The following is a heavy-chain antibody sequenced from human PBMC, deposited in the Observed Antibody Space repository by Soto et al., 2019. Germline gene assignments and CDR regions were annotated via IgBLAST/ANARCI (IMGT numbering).Heavy chain of an antibody. Sequence: SETLSLTCTVSGGSIGSYYWSWIRQPPGKGLEWIGYIYYSGSTNYNPSLKSRVTISVDTSKNQFSLKLSSVTAADTAVYYCARLSLMTTVITGLDYWGQGTLVTVSS. CDR3: ARLSLMTTVITGLDY. CDR1: GGSIGSYY. CDR2: IYYSGST. V-gene: IGHV4-59*01. D-gene: IGHD4-17*01. J-gene: IGHJ4*02.